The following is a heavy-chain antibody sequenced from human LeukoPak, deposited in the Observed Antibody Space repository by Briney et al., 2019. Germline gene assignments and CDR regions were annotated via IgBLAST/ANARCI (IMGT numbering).Heavy chain of an antibody. J-gene: IGHJ4*02. CDR2: TSYDGSNK. CDR3: AKDRYSGSYLQTGPCAH. V-gene: IGHV3-30*18. Sequence: GGSLRLSCAASGFTFSSYRMHWVRQAPGKGLEWVAVTSYDGSNKYNADSVKGRFTISRDNSKNTPYLQMNSLRAEDTAVYYCAKDRYSGSYLQTGPCAHWGQGILVTVSS. D-gene: IGHD1-26*01. CDR1: GFTFSSYR.